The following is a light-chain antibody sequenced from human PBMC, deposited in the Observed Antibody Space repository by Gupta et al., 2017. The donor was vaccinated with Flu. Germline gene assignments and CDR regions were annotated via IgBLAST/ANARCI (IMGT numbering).Light chain of an antibody. CDR1: SSDVGGYNY. V-gene: IGLV2-14*01. Sequence: SSDVGGYNYVSWYQQHPGKAPKLMIYEVSNLPSGVSNRFSGSKSGNTASLTISGLQAEDEADYYCSSYTSSSTLGVFGGGTKLTVL. CDR2: EVS. J-gene: IGLJ3*02. CDR3: SSYTSSSTLGV.